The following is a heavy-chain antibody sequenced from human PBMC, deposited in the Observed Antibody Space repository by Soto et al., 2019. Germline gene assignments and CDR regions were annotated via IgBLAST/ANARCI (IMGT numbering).Heavy chain of an antibody. Sequence: GSLRLSCAASGFTFSSYEMNWVRQAPGKGLEWVSYISSSGSTIYYADSVKGRFTISRDNAKNSLYLQMNSLRAEDTAVYYCARGDSSGYLRRYYYYGMDVWGQGTTVTVS. D-gene: IGHD3-22*01. V-gene: IGHV3-48*03. CDR2: ISSSGSTI. CDR1: GFTFSSYE. J-gene: IGHJ6*02. CDR3: ARGDSSGYLRRYYYYGMDV.